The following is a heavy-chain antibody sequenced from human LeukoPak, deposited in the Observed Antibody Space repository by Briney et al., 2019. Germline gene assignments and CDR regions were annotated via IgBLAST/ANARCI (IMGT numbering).Heavy chain of an antibody. Sequence: GGSLRLSCAASGFTFSSYWMSWVRQAPGKGLEWVANIKQDGSEKYYVDSVKGRFTISRDNAKNSLYLQMNSLRVEDTAVYYCARDWGSGWPGHAFDIWGQGTMVTVSS. CDR3: ARDWGSGWPGHAFDI. J-gene: IGHJ3*02. CDR2: IKQDGSEK. CDR1: GFTFSSYW. V-gene: IGHV3-7*01. D-gene: IGHD6-19*01.